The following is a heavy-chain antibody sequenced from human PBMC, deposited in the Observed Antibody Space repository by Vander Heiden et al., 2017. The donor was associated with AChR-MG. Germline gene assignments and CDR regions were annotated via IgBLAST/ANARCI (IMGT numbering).Heavy chain of an antibody. CDR2: SGTAGDT. CDR1: GFTFSSYD. CDR3: ARMIEGYFDY. J-gene: IGHJ4*02. D-gene: IGHD3-22*01. V-gene: IGHV3-13*01. Sequence: EVQLVESGGGLVQPGGALRLSCAASGFTFSSYDMHWVRQATGKGLEWVSASGTAGDTYDPGSVKGRFTISRENAKNSLHLQMNSLSAGDTGVYYGARMIEGYFDYWGQGTLVTVSS.